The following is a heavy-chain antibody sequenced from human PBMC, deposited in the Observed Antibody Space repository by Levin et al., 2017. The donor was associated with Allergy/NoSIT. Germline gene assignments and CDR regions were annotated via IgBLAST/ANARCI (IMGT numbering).Heavy chain of an antibody. CDR1: GGSISSYY. J-gene: IGHJ4*02. D-gene: IGHD6-13*01. CDR3: ARGKGSSWYLYFDY. Sequence: SQTLSLTCTVSGGSISSYYWSWIRQPPGKGLEWIGYVSYSGSTNYNPSLKSRVTISVDTSKNQFSLKLSSVTAADTAVYYCARGKGSSWYLYFDYWGQGTLVTVSS. CDR2: VSYSGST. V-gene: IGHV4-59*01.